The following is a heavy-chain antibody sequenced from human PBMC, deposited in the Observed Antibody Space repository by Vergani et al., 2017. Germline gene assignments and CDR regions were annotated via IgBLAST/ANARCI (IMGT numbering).Heavy chain of an antibody. CDR3: ATPQTVTTGGMDV. CDR2: VDPEDGET. CDR1: GYTFTDHY. D-gene: IGHD4-17*01. Sequence: EVPLVQSGAEVKKPGATMKISCKVSGYTFTDHYMHWVQQAPGKGLEWMGLVDPEDGETIYAEKFKGRVTIAADTSTDTAHLELSSLRSEDTAVYYCATPQTVTTGGMDVWGQGTTVIVSS. J-gene: IGHJ6*02. V-gene: IGHV1-69-2*01.